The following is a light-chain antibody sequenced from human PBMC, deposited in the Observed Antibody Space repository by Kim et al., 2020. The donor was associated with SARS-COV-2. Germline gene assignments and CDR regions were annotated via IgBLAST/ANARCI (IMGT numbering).Light chain of an antibody. V-gene: IGKV3-20*01. J-gene: IGKJ4*01. CDR3: QQYGSSLIT. CDR2: GAS. CDR1: QSVTSSF. Sequence: EIVLTQSPGTLSLSPGERATLSCRASQSVTSSFLAWHQQKPGQAPRLLIYGASSRATGIPDRFSGSGSGTDFTLTISRLEPEDFAVYYCQQYGSSLITFGGGTKVEIK.